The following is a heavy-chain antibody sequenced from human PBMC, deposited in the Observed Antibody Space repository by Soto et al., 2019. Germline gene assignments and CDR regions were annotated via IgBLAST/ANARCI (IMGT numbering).Heavy chain of an antibody. Sequence: ASVKVSCKASGYTFTSYGISWVRQAPGQGLEWMGWISAYNGNTNYAQKLQGRVTMTTDTSTSTAYMELRSLRSDDTAVYYCARAHGLPWCRENWFDPWGQGTLVTVSS. CDR2: ISAYNGNT. CDR3: ARAHGLPWCRENWFDP. V-gene: IGHV1-18*01. J-gene: IGHJ5*02. D-gene: IGHD2-8*01. CDR1: GYTFTSYG.